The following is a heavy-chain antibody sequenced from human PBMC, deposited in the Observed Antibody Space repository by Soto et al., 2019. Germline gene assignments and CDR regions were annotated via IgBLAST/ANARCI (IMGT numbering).Heavy chain of an antibody. D-gene: IGHD4-17*01. CDR3: AREDPQVYGDLAHY. Sequence: GASVKVSCKASGGTFSSYAISWVRQAPGQGLEWMGGIIPIFGTANYAQKFQGRVTITADESTSTAYMELSSLRSEDTAVYYCAREDPQVYGDLAHYWGQGTLVTVSS. CDR2: IIPIFGTA. V-gene: IGHV1-69*13. CDR1: GGTFSSYA. J-gene: IGHJ4*02.